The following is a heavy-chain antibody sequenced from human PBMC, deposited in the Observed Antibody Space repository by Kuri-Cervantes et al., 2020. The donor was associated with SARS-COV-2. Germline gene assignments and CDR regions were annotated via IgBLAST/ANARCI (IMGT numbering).Heavy chain of an antibody. CDR3: ARDRGYGGLRYYFDY. CDR2: IWYDGSNK. Sequence: GGSLRLSCAASGFTFSSYGMHWVRQAPGKGLEWVAVIWYDGSNKYYADSVNGRFTISRDNSKNTLYLQMNSLRAEDTAVYYCARDRGYGGLRYYFDYWGQGTLVTVSS. J-gene: IGHJ4*02. CDR1: GFTFSSYG. D-gene: IGHD5-12*01. V-gene: IGHV3-33*08.